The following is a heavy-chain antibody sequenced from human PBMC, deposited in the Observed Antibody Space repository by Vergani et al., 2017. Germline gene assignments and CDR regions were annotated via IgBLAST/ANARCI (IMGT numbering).Heavy chain of an antibody. Sequence: QVQLQESGPGLVKPSQTLSLTCTVSGGSISSGDYYWSWIRQPPGKGLEWIGYIYYSGSTYYNPSLKSRVTISVDTSKNQFSLKLSSVTAADTAVSYCARDLSWELLRHDAFDIWGQGTMVTVSS. J-gene: IGHJ3*02. CDR2: IYYSGST. CDR1: GGSISSGDYY. CDR3: ARDLSWELLRHDAFDI. D-gene: IGHD1-26*01. V-gene: IGHV4-30-4*08.